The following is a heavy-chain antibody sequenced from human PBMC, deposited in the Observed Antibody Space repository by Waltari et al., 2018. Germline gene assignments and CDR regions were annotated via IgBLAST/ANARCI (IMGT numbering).Heavy chain of an antibody. V-gene: IGHV3-7*01. CDR2: IHPEGVVA. CDR1: GFMLKNHW. Sequence: QLVQSGGALVQPGGSRSIPCVASGFMLKNHWMLWVRQAPGKGLQWVAKIHPEGVVAKYVDSVKGRFTVSRDNAKNSLYLQMTSLTTDDTAVYFCARDNNFYADDLWGQGAQVTVSS. CDR3: ARDNNFYADDL. J-gene: IGHJ5*02. D-gene: IGHD1-20*01.